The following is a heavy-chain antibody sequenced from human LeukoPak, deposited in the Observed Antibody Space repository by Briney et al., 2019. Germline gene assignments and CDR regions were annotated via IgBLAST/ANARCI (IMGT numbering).Heavy chain of an antibody. CDR1: VYSISSGYY. D-gene: IGHD4-23*01. J-gene: IGHJ5*02. CDR3: ARVSGDMVPTVVKLLWFDP. V-gene: IGHV4-38-2*02. Sequence: SETLSLTCTVSVYSISSGYYWGWIRQPPGKGLDWIGSPSLKSRVTISVDTSKNQFSLKLSSVNAADTAVYYRARVSGDMVPTVVKLLWFDPWGQGTLVTVSS.